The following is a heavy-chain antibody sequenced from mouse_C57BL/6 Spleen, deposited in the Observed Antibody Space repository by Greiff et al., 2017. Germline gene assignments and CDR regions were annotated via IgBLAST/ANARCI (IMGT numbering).Heavy chain of an antibody. CDR2: IYPGDGDT. J-gene: IGHJ2*01. D-gene: IGHD1-1*01. Sequence: QVQLKESGPELAKPGASVKISCKASGYAFSSSWMNWVKQRPGKGLEWIGRIYPGDGDTNYNGKFKGKATLTADKSSSTAYMQLSSLTSEDSAVYFCAREGTTVVARDYWGQGTTLTVSS. CDR1: GYAFSSSW. V-gene: IGHV1-82*01. CDR3: AREGTTVVARDY.